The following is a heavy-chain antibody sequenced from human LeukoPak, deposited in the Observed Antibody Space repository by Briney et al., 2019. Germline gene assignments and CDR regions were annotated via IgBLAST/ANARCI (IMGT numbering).Heavy chain of an antibody. V-gene: IGHV3-11*04. CDR1: GFTFSDSF. J-gene: IGHJ4*02. CDR3: ARRDYDSYFDY. Sequence: PGGSLRLSCAASGFTFSDSFMSWIRQAPGKGLEWLAYINGSGTSLYYADAVRGRFTISRDNAKNSLYLQMNSLRAEDTAVYYCARRDYDSYFDYWGQGTLVTVSS. CDR2: INGSGTSL. D-gene: IGHD4-17*01.